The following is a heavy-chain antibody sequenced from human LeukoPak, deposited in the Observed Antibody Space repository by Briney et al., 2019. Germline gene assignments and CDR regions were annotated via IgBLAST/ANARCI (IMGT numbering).Heavy chain of an antibody. CDR2: ISSSGSTI. CDR3: ARDLNVRWELPGVYDY. Sequence: AGGSLRLSCAASGFTFSSYEMNWVRQAPGKGLEWVSYISSSGSTIYYADSVKGRFTISRDNAKNSLYLQMNSLRAEDTAVYYCARDLNVRWELPGVYDYWGQGTLVTVSS. D-gene: IGHD1-26*01. V-gene: IGHV3-48*03. J-gene: IGHJ4*02. CDR1: GFTFSSYE.